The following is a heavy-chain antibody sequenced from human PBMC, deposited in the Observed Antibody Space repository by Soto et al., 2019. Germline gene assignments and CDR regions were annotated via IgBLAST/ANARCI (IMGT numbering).Heavy chain of an antibody. D-gene: IGHD3-16*01. CDR2: IYYSGST. CDR3: ARLGGNYYYGMDV. J-gene: IGHJ6*02. V-gene: IGHV4-59*01. CDR1: GGSISSYY. Sequence: SETLSLTCTVSGGSISSYYWSWIRQPPGKGLEWIGYIYYSGSTNYNPSLKSRVTISVDTSKNQFSLKLSSVTAADTAVYYCARLGGNYYYGMDVWGQGTTVTVSS.